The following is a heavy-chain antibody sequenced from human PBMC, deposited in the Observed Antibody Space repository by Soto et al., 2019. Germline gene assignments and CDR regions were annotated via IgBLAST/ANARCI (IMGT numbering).Heavy chain of an antibody. Sequence: PGGSLRLSCAASGFAFSSYAMHWVRQAPGKGLEYVSAISSNGGSTYYANSVKGRFTISRDNSKNTLYLQMGSLRAEDMAVYYCARQSYRSYFLDYWGQGTLVTVS. J-gene: IGHJ4*02. D-gene: IGHD3-10*01. CDR1: GFAFSSYA. CDR2: ISSNGGST. CDR3: ARQSYRSYFLDY. V-gene: IGHV3-64*01.